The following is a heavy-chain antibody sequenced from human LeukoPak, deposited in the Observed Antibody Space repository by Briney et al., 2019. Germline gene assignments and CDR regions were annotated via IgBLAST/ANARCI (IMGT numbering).Heavy chain of an antibody. J-gene: IGHJ4*02. CDR2: IRYDGSNK. V-gene: IGHV3-30*02. Sequence: GGSLRLSGAASGFTFSSYGMHWVRQAPGKGLEWVAFIRYDGSNKYYADSVKGRFTISRDNSKNTLYLQMNSLRAEDTAVYYCAKDGYYYDSSGYYHDYWGQGTLVTVSS. CDR1: GFTFSSYG. CDR3: AKDGYYYDSSGYYHDY. D-gene: IGHD3-22*01.